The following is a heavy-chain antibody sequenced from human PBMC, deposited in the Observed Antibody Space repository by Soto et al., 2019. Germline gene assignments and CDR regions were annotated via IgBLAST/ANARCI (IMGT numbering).Heavy chain of an antibody. D-gene: IGHD6-13*01. J-gene: IGHJ3*02. CDR1: GYTLTELS. CDR2: YDPEDGET. V-gene: IGHV1-24*01. CDR3: ATAYSSSWYAFDI. Sequence: ASVKVSCKVSGYTLTELSMHWVRQAPGKGLEWMGGYDPEDGETIYAQKFQGRVTMTEDTSTDTAYMELSSLRSEDTAVYYCATAYSSSWYAFDIWGQGTMVTVSS.